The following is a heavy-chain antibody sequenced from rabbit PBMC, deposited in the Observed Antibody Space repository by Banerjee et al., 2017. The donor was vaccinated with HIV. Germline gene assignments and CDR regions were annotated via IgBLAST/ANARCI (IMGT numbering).Heavy chain of an antibody. V-gene: IGHV1S45*01. CDR3: ARDGDSTDNWDFDL. D-gene: IGHD7-1*01. CDR1: GFSFSSNDW. CDR2: IYAGSSGNT. Sequence: QEQLEESGGDLVKPEGSLTLTCTASGFSFSSNDWICWVRQAPGKGLEWIACIYAGSSGNTYYASWAKGRFTISKTSSTTVTLQMTSLTAADTATYFCARDGDSTDNWDFDLWGQGTLVTVS. J-gene: IGHJ3*01.